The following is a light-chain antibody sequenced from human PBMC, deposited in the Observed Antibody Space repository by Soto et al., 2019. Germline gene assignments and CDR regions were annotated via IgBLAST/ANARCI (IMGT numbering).Light chain of an antibody. Sequence: QSALTQPRSVSGSPGQSVTISCTGTSSDVGGYDYVSWYQQHPGKAPKLIMHNVNKRPSGVPDRFSGSKSVNTASLTISGLQAADEADYYCCSYAGSYTFVFGSGTKLTVL. CDR3: CSYAGSYTFV. CDR1: SSDVGGYDY. V-gene: IGLV2-11*01. J-gene: IGLJ1*01. CDR2: NVN.